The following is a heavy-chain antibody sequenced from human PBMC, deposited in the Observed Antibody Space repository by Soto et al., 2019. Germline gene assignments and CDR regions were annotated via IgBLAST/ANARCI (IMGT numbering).Heavy chain of an antibody. D-gene: IGHD3-10*01. Sequence: EVQLLESGGGLVQPGGSLRLSCAASGFTFSSYAMSWVRQAPGKGLEWVSAISGSGGSTYYADSVKGRFTISRDNSKYTLYLQMNSLRAEDTAVYYCAKAPLLLWFGGDFDYWGQGTLVTVSS. CDR1: GFTFSSYA. CDR2: ISGSGGST. CDR3: AKAPLLLWFGGDFDY. V-gene: IGHV3-23*01. J-gene: IGHJ4*02.